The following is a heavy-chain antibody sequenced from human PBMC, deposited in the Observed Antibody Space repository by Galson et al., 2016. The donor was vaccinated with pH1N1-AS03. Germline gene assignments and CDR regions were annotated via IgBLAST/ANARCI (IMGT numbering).Heavy chain of an antibody. CDR1: GGSMTSPDW. V-gene: IGHV4-4*02. CDR2: VHYSGTT. D-gene: IGHD3-16*02. Sequence: SETLSLTCAVSGGSMTSPDWWTWVRQPPGNGLEWIGEVHYSGTTSYNPSLNSRVTMSIDKSNNQFSLNLGSVTAADTAVYFCASAGYHTPGYHYWGQGALVTVSS. J-gene: IGHJ4*02. CDR3: ASAGYHTPGYHY.